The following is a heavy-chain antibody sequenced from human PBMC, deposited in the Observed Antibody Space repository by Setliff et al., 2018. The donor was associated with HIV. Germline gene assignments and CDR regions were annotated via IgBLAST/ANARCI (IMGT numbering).Heavy chain of an antibody. CDR1: GGTFSSYA. V-gene: IGHV1-69*13. CDR2: IIPIFGTT. D-gene: IGHD2-2*01. CDR3: ARDFGGYCSSMSCPGLFDP. J-gene: IGHJ5*02. Sequence: SVKVSCKASGGTFSSYAISWVRQAPGQGLEWMGWIIPIFGTTNYAQNFQGRVTISADESTSTAYMELSSLRSEDTAVYYCARDFGGYCSSMSCPGLFDPWGQGTLVTVSS.